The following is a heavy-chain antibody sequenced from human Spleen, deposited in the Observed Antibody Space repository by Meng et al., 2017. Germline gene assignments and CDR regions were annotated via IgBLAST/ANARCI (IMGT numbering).Heavy chain of an antibody. Sequence: GGSLRLSCAASGFSFSGYEMNWVRQAPGKGLEWVSYISGSGGTIYYADSVKGRFTISRDNAKNSLSLQMNSLRAEDTAVYYCARDEDISAAGKLFGDYWGQGTLVTVSS. CDR3: ARDEDISAAGKLFGDY. V-gene: IGHV3-48*03. CDR1: GFSFSGYE. CDR2: ISGSGGTI. J-gene: IGHJ4*02. D-gene: IGHD6-25*01.